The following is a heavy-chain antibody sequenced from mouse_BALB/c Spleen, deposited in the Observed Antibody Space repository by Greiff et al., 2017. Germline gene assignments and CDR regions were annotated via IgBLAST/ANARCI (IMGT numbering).Heavy chain of an antibody. D-gene: IGHD1-1*01. J-gene: IGHJ4*01. Sequence: EVKLVESGGGLVQPGGSRKLSCAASGFTFSSFGMHWVRQAPEKGLEWVAYISSGSSTIYYADTVKGRFTISRDNPKNTLFLQMTSLRSEDTAMYYCARWSSYYYAMDYWGQGTSVTVSS. V-gene: IGHV5-17*02. CDR2: ISSGSSTI. CDR1: GFTFSSFG. CDR3: ARWSSYYYAMDY.